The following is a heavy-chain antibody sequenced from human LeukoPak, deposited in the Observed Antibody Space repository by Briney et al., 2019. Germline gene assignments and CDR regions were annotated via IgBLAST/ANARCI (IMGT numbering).Heavy chain of an antibody. J-gene: IGHJ4*02. Sequence: GASVKVSCKVSGYTLTELSMHWVRQAPGKGLEWMGGFDPEDGETIYAQKFQGRVTMTEDTSTDTAYMELSSLRSEDTAVYYCTSTTCYCDSRAENDYWGQGTLVTVSS. D-gene: IGHD3-22*01. V-gene: IGHV1-24*01. CDR3: TSTTCYCDSRAENDY. CDR1: GYTLTELS. CDR2: FDPEDGET.